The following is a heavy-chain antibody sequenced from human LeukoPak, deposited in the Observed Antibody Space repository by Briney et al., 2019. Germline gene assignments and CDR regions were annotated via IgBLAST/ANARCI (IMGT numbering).Heavy chain of an antibody. V-gene: IGHV3-21*01. CDR2: ISSSSYI. Sequence: PGGSLRLSCAASGFTFSSYSMNWVRQAPGKGLEWVSSISSSSYIYYADSVKGRFTISRDNAKNSLYLQMNSLRAEDTAVYYCARVMTTVTTGGYYYYYYMDVWGKGTTVTVSS. CDR3: ARVMTTVTTGGYYYYYYMDV. CDR1: GFTFSSYS. J-gene: IGHJ6*03. D-gene: IGHD4-17*01.